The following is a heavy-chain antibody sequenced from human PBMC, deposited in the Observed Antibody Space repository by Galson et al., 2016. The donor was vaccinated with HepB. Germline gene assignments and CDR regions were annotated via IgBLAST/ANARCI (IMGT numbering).Heavy chain of an antibody. CDR3: ARAIVITPPARDSYYIYTMDV. Sequence: SLRLSCAASGFTLSDYGIHWVRQAPGKGLEWVAVIWYDGSIKYYVDSVKGRFTISRDNSKNTVYLQMNSLRAEDTALYYCARAIVITPPARDSYYIYTMDVWGQGTTVTVSS. J-gene: IGHJ6*02. V-gene: IGHV3-33*01. CDR2: IWYDGSIK. D-gene: IGHD2/OR15-2a*01. CDR1: GFTLSDYG.